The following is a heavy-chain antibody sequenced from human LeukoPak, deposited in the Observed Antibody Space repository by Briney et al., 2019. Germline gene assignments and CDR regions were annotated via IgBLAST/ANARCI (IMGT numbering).Heavy chain of an antibody. CDR2: IFYSGGT. D-gene: IGHD2/OR15-2a*01. V-gene: IGHV4-59*08. CDR3: ARRNTADASIDF. Sequence: SETLSLTCTVSGGSMGGHWWSWIRQSPGKGLEWIWDIFYSGGTNNNSPLKSRLTMSLDTSKNQFSLKLSSVTAADTAMYYCARRNTADASIDFWGQGILVIASS. CDR1: GGSMGGHW. J-gene: IGHJ4*02.